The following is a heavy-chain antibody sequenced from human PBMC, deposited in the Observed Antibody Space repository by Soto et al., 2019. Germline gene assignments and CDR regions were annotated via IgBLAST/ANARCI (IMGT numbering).Heavy chain of an antibody. J-gene: IGHJ6*03. CDR1: GFTFTTCG. V-gene: IGHV3-30*03. CDR2: ISHDGSNK. D-gene: IGHD3-3*01. Sequence: QVQLVESGGGVVQPGRSLRLSCAASGFTFTTCGMHWVRQAPGKGLEWVALISHDGSNKYYAESVKGRFTISRDNSKNTLNLQMNSLRAEDTAVYYCASNYYDFWSGYYDCYYLDVWGKGTTVTVSS. CDR3: ASNYYDFWSGYYDCYYLDV.